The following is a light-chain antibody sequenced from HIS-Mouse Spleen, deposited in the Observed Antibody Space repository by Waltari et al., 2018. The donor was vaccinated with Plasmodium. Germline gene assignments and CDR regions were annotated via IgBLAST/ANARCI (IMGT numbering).Light chain of an antibody. J-gene: IGKJ3*01. Sequence: EIVMTQSPATLSVSPGERATLSCRASQSVRSNLAWYQQKTGQAPRLLIYGASTRATGIPARFSGSGSGTEFTLTISSLQSEDFAGYYCQQYNNWSFTFGPGTKVDIK. CDR1: QSVRSN. CDR3: QQYNNWSFT. V-gene: IGKV3-15*01. CDR2: GAS.